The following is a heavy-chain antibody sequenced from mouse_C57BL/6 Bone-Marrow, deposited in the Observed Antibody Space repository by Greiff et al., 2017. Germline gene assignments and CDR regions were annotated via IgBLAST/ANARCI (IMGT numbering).Heavy chain of an antibody. J-gene: IGHJ4*01. CDR3: AHGNFSMDY. V-gene: IGHV1-64*01. Sequence: QVQLKQPGAELVKPGASVKLSCKASGYTFTSYWMHWVKQRPGQGLEWIGMIHPNSGSTNYNAKFKSKATLTVDKSSSTAYMQLSSLTSEDAAVYDCAHGNFSMDYWGQGTAVTVSS. D-gene: IGHD2-1*01. CDR2: IHPNSGST. CDR1: GYTFTSYW.